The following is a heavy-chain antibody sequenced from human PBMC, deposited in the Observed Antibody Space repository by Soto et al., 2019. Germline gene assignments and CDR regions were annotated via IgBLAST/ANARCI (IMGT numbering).Heavy chain of an antibody. J-gene: IGHJ3*02. D-gene: IGHD6-6*01. CDR3: ARVRLYALDI. CDR2: TRSKVDSYTT. Sequence: HPGGSLRLSCAASGFIVGDHCMDWVRQAPGKGLEWVGRTRSKVDSYTTEYAASVKGRFTISRDDSENSLYLQMNSLKTEDTAVYFCARVRLYALDIWGQGAMVTVSS. CDR1: GFIVGDHC. V-gene: IGHV3-72*01.